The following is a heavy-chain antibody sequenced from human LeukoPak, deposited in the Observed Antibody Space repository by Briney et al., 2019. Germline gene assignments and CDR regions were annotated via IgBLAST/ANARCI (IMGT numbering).Heavy chain of an antibody. Sequence: ASVKVSCKASGYTFTSYAMNWVRQAPGQGLEWMGWINTNTGNPTYAQGFTGRFVFSLDTSVSTAYLQISSLKAEDTAVYYCARAPGYYYGSGSYPYYYYYMDVWGKGTTVTVSS. CDR2: INTNTGNP. CDR1: GYTFTSYA. J-gene: IGHJ6*03. D-gene: IGHD3-10*01. CDR3: ARAPGYYYGSGSYPYYYYYMDV. V-gene: IGHV7-4-1*02.